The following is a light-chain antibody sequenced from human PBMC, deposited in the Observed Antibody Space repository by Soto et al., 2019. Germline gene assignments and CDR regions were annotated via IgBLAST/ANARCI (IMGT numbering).Light chain of an antibody. J-gene: IGLJ1*01. CDR2: DVS. CDR1: SSDVGGYNY. CDR3: SSYTRSSTLYV. Sequence: QSVLTQPSSVSGSPGQSITISCTGTSSDVGGYNYVSWYQLHPGKAPKLMIYDVSVRPSGVSNRFSGSKSGGTASLTISGLQAEDEADYFCSSYTRSSTLYVFGTGTQMTVL. V-gene: IGLV2-14*03.